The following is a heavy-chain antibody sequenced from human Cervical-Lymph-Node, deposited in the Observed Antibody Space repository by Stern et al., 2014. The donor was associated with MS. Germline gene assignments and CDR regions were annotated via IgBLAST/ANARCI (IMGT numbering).Heavy chain of an antibody. Sequence: DQLVESGGGVVQPGRSLRLSCAASGFTFSSYGMHWVRQAPGKVLEWVAVIWSDGSNKYYADSVKVRFTISRDNSKNTLYLQMNSLRAEDTAVYYCARRLGYCSGGSCYNYYYGMDVWGQGTTVTVSS. CDR1: GFTFSSYG. CDR2: IWSDGSNK. V-gene: IGHV3-33*01. CDR3: ARRLGYCSGGSCYNYYYGMDV. D-gene: IGHD2-15*01. J-gene: IGHJ6*02.